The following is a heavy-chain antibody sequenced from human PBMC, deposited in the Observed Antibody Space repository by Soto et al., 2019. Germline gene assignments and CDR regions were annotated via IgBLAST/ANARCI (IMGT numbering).Heavy chain of an antibody. CDR1: GFIFSDYY. J-gene: IGHJ4*02. CDR3: AREGRGYSGYDF. Sequence: PGGSLRLSCAASGFIFSDYYMTWIRQAPGKGLEWVSYISTRSGITISYADSVKGRFTISRDNAKNTLYLQMNNLRAEDTAVYYCAREGRGYSGYDFWGQGTLVTVSS. CDR2: ISTRSGITI. V-gene: IGHV3-11*01. D-gene: IGHD5-12*01.